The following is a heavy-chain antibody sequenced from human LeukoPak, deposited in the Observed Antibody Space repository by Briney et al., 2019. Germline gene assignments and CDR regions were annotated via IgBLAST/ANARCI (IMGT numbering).Heavy chain of an antibody. V-gene: IGHV4-59*01. Sequence: SETLSLTCTVSGASISSYYWSWIRQPPGKGVEWIGYIYHSGSTVYRPSLKSRVTISVDTSKNQFSLKLSSVTAADTAVYYCARGHSSGWYVNFDYWGQGTLVTVSS. D-gene: IGHD6-19*01. CDR2: IYHSGST. CDR1: GASISSYY. CDR3: ARGHSSGWYVNFDY. J-gene: IGHJ4*02.